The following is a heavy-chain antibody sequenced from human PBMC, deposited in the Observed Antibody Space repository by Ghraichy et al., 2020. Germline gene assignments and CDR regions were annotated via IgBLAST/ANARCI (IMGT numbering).Heavy chain of an antibody. CDR3: ARNGVFWSGYYY. J-gene: IGHJ6*01. V-gene: IGHV4-34*01. CDR2: KKHSGST. D-gene: IGHD3-3*01. Sequence: KKHSGSTNYNPSLKSRVTISVDTSKNQFSLKLSSVTAADTAVYYCARNGVFWSGYYY.